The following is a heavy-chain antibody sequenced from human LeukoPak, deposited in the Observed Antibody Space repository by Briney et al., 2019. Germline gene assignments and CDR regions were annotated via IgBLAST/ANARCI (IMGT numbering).Heavy chain of an antibody. CDR3: ARDRSVAGTFWFDP. CDR1: GGTFSSYA. D-gene: IGHD6-19*01. CDR2: IIPIFGTA. J-gene: IGHJ5*02. Sequence: SVKVSCKASGGTFSSYAISWVRQAPGQGLEWMGGIIPIFGTANYAQKFQSRVTITTDESTSTAYMELSSLRSEDTAVYYCARDRSVAGTFWFDPWGQGTLVTVPS. V-gene: IGHV1-69*05.